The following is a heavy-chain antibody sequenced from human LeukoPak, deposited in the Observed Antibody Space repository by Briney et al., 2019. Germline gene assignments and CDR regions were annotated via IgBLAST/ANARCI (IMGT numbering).Heavy chain of an antibody. J-gene: IGHJ4*02. Sequence: GGSLRLSCAASGFTFSSYAVSWVRQAPGKGLEWVSAISGSGGSTYYADSVKGRFTISRDNSKNTLYLQMNSLRAEDTAVYYCAKDNYYDKGFDYWGQGTLVTVSS. CDR1: GFTFSSYA. V-gene: IGHV3-23*01. CDR3: AKDNYYDKGFDY. CDR2: ISGSGGST. D-gene: IGHD3-22*01.